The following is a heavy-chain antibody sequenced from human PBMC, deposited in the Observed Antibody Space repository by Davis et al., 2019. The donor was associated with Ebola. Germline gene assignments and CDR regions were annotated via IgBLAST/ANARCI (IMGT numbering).Heavy chain of an antibody. Sequence: PGGSLRLSCTASGFTFGDYAMSWFRQAPGKGLEWVGFIRSKAYGGTTEYAASVKGRFTISRDDSKSIAYLQMNSLKTEDTAVYYCARVRGGDWYFDLWGRGTLVTVSS. CDR2: IRSKAYGGTT. V-gene: IGHV3-49*03. CDR1: GFTFGDYA. J-gene: IGHJ2*01. D-gene: IGHD2-15*01. CDR3: ARVRGGDWYFDL.